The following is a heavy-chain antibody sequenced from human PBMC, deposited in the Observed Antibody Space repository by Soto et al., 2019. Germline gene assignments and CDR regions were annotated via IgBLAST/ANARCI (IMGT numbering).Heavy chain of an antibody. Sequence: WGSLRVSCASSVFPFSIYAMSWVRQAPGKGLEWVSAISGNGAETSYAASVRGRFTTSRDNSRDTLYLQMNSLRADDTAVYYCGKEGRGSGWFVCSYWGKGILVTVS. CDR1: VFPFSIYA. CDR3: GKEGRGSGWFVCSY. J-gene: IGHJ4*02. CDR2: ISGNGAET. D-gene: IGHD6-19*01. V-gene: IGHV3-23*01.